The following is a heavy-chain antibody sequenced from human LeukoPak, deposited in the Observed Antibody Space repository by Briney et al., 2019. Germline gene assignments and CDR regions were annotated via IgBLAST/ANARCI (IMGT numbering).Heavy chain of an antibody. CDR2: IYPGDSDT. J-gene: IGHJ5*02. CDR3: ARRYGAAAGTRDWFDP. CDR1: GYSFTSYW. D-gene: IGHD6-13*01. Sequence: GESLKISCKGSGYSFTSYWIGWVRQMPGKGLEWMGIIYPGDSDTRYSPSFQGQVTIPADKSISTAYLQWSSLKASDTAMYYCARRYGAAAGTRDWFDPWGQGTLVTVSS. V-gene: IGHV5-51*01.